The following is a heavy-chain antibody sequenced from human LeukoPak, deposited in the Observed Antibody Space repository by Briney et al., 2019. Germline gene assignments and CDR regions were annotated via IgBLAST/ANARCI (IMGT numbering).Heavy chain of an antibody. CDR1: GGSISSYY. D-gene: IGHD3-22*01. Sequence: PSETLSLTCTVSGGSISSYYWSWIRQPAGKGLEWIGRIYTSGSTNYNPSLKSRVTMSVDTSKNQFSLKLSSVTAADTAVYYCARDGYYCDSSGWEDWFDPWGQGTLVTVSS. V-gene: IGHV4-4*07. J-gene: IGHJ5*02. CDR3: ARDGYYCDSSGWEDWFDP. CDR2: IYTSGST.